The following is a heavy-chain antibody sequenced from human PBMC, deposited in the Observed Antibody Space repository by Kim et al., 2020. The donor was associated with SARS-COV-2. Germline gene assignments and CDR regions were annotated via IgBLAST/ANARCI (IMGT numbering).Heavy chain of an antibody. J-gene: IGHJ4*02. D-gene: IGHD4-17*01. V-gene: IGHV3-33*01. CDR3: ALNGLYGDYSFYY. Sequence: YAESSKGRFTISRENSRSTLYLQMNSLRAEDTAVYYCALNGLYGDYSFYYWGQGTLVIVSS.